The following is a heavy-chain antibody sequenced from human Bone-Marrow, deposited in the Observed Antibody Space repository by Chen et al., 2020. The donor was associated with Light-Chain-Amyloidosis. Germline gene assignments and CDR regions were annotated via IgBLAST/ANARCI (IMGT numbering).Heavy chain of an antibody. V-gene: IGHV4-34*01. Sequence: QVQLQQWGAGLLKPSETLSLTCAVYGGSFSGYYWSWIRQPPGKGLEWIGEINHSGSTNYNPSLKSRVTISVDTSKNQFSLKLSSVTAADTAVYYCARGRCGGGSCYTYYYYYGMDVWGQGTTVTVSS. CDR1: GGSFSGYY. CDR2: INHSGST. CDR3: ARGRCGGGSCYTYYYYYGMDV. J-gene: IGHJ6*02. D-gene: IGHD2-15*01.